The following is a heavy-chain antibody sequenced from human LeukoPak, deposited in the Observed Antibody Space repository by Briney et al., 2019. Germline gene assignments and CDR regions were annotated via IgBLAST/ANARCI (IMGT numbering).Heavy chain of an antibody. V-gene: IGHV3-48*01. D-gene: IGHD2-8*01. CDR1: GFTLSSYS. CDR3: ARSRYCTNGICSYFDY. CDR2: ISSSSSTI. Sequence: GGSLRLSCAASGFTLSSYSMNWVRQAPGKGLEWVSYISSSSSTIYYADSVKGRFTISRDNAKNSLYLQMNSLRAEDMAVYYCARSRYCTNGICSYFDYWGQGILVTVSS. J-gene: IGHJ4*02.